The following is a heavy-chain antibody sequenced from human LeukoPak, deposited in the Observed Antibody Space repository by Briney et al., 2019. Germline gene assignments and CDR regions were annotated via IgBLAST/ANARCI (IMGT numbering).Heavy chain of an antibody. CDR1: GFTFDDYA. D-gene: IGHD1-26*01. Sequence: PGRSLRLSCAASGFTFDDYAMHWVRQAPGKGLEWVSGISWNSGSIGYADSVKGRFTISRDNAKNSLYLQMNSLRAEDTALYYCAKGPDMGATYYFDYWGQGTLVTVSS. CDR3: AKGPDMGATYYFDY. J-gene: IGHJ4*02. V-gene: IGHV3-9*01. CDR2: ISWNSGSI.